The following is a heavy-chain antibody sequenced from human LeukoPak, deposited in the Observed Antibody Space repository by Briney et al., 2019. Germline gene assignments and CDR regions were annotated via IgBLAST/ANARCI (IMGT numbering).Heavy chain of an antibody. Sequence: SETLSLTCTVSGGSISSYYWSWIRQPPGKGLEWIGYIYYSGSTNYNPSLKSRGTISVDTSKNQFSLKLSSVTAVDTAVYYCARATLWDSSGYYYPNFDYWGQGTLVTVSS. CDR1: GGSISSYY. J-gene: IGHJ4*02. CDR3: ARATLWDSSGYYYPNFDY. D-gene: IGHD3-22*01. CDR2: IYYSGST. V-gene: IGHV4-59*01.